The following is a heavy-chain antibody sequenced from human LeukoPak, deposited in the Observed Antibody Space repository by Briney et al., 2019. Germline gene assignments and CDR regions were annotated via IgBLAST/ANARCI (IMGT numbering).Heavy chain of an antibody. Sequence: GGPLSSSVAAPGFPFSSYSMTWVRKAPGKGLEWVSYISSSSSTIYYADSVKGRFTISRDNSKNTLYLQMNSLRAEDTAVYYCAKDEDYGWGQGTLVTVSS. J-gene: IGHJ4*02. V-gene: IGHV3-48*01. CDR1: GFPFSSYS. D-gene: IGHD4-17*01. CDR3: AKDEDYG. CDR2: ISSSSSTI.